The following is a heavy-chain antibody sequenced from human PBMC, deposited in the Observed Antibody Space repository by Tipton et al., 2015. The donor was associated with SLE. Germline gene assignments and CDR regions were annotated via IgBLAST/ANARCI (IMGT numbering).Heavy chain of an antibody. CDR1: GYTFTTYG. CDR2: NIAYNGDT. J-gene: IGHJ4*02. V-gene: IGHV1-18*01. Sequence: QLVQSGAEVKKPGASVKVSCKASGYTFTTYGISWVRQAPGQGLEWMGWNIAYNGDTNYAQKLQGRVTMTTDTSTSTADMELRSLRSDDTAVYYCARLRMSGYDLDYWGQGTLVTVSS. CDR3: ARLRMSGYDLDY. D-gene: IGHD5-12*01.